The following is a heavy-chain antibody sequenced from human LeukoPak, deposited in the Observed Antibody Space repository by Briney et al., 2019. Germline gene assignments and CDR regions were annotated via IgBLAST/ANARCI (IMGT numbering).Heavy chain of an antibody. CDR2: INPNSGGT. V-gene: IGHV1-2*02. CDR1: GYTFTDYY. J-gene: IGHJ4*02. CDR3: ARGVTMIVVVPPDY. Sequence: GASVKVSCKASGYTFTDYYMHWVRQAPGQGLEWMGWINPNSGGTNYAQKFQGRVTMTRDTSISTAYMELSRLRSDDTAVYYCARGVTMIVVVPPDYWGQGTLVTVSS. D-gene: IGHD3-22*01.